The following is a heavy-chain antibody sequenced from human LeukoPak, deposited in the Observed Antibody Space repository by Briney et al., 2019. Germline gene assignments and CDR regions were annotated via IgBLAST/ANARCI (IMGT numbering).Heavy chain of an antibody. J-gene: IGHJ5*02. Sequence: SETLSLTCAVYGGSFSGYYWSWIRQPPGKGLEWIGYIYYSGSTNYNPSLKSRVTISVDTSKNQFSLKLSSVTAADTAVYYCARLETSFDPWGQGTLVTVSS. CDR1: GGSFSGYY. CDR3: ARLETSFDP. V-gene: IGHV4-59*08. CDR2: IYYSGST.